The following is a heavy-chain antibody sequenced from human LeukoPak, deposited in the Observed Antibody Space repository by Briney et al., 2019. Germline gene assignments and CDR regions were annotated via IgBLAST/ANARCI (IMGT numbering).Heavy chain of an antibody. D-gene: IGHD6-13*01. Sequence: GGSLSLSCAASGFTFSGSAMHWVRQASGKGLEWVGRIRSKANSYATAYAASVKGRFTISRDDSKNTAYLQMNSLKTEDTAVYYCTTGEGAAGDYWGQGTLVTVSS. J-gene: IGHJ4*02. CDR1: GFTFSGSA. CDR2: IRSKANSYAT. V-gene: IGHV3-73*01. CDR3: TTGEGAAGDY.